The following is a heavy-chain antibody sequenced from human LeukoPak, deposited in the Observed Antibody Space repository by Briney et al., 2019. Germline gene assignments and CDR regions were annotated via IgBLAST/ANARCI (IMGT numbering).Heavy chain of an antibody. CDR2: INHSVST. CDR1: GGSFSGYY. CDR3: ARPSGSYLFDY. D-gene: IGHD1-26*01. J-gene: IGHJ4*02. Sequence: SETLSLTCAVYGGSFSGYYWSWIRQPPGKGLEWIGEINHSVSTNYNPSLKSRVTISVDTSKNQFSLKLSSVTAADTAVYYCARPSGSYLFDYWGQGTLVTVSS. V-gene: IGHV4-34*01.